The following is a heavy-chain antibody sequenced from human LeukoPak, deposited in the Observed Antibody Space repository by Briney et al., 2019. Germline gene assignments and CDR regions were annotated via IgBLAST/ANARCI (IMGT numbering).Heavy chain of an antibody. V-gene: IGHV3-33*01. J-gene: IGHJ4*02. D-gene: IGHD1-1*01. CDR3: ARQRGRTHFDY. CDR1: GFTFSSYG. CDR2: IWYDGSNK. Sequence: GRSLRLSCAASGFTFSSYGMHWVRQAPGKGLEWVAVIWYDGSNKYYADSVKGRFTISRDNSKNTLYLQMNSLRAEDTAVYYCARQRGRTHFDYWGQGTLVTVSS.